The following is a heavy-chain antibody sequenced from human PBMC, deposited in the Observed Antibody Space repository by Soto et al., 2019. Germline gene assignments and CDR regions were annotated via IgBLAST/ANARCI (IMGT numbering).Heavy chain of an antibody. CDR1: GYSFTSYW. Sequence: GESLKISCKGSGYSFTSYWIGWVRQMPGKGLEWMGIIYPGDSDTRYSPSFQGQVTISADKSISTAYLQWSSLKASDTAMHYCARHRYCSSTSCYMAGYYGMDVWGQGTTVTVSS. CDR2: IYPGDSDT. CDR3: ARHRYCSSTSCYMAGYYGMDV. J-gene: IGHJ6*02. D-gene: IGHD2-2*02. V-gene: IGHV5-51*01.